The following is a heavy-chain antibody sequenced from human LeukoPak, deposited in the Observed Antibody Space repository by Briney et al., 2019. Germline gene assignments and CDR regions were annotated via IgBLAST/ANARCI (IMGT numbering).Heavy chain of an antibody. J-gene: IGHJ4*02. V-gene: IGHV4-61*01. Sequence: PSETLSLTCTVSGASVSSGSYYWSWIRQPPGKGPEWIGYIYYSGSTNYNPSLKSRVTISVDTSRNQFSLKLSSVTAADTAVYYCARALRDYDDSSGHIHYFDYWGQGTLVTVSS. CDR3: ARALRDYDDSSGHIHYFDY. D-gene: IGHD3-22*01. CDR1: GASVSSGSYY. CDR2: IYYSGST.